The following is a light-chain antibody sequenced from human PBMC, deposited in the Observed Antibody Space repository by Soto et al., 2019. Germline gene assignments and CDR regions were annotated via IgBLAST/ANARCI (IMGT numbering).Light chain of an antibody. CDR2: EVS. J-gene: IGLJ2*01. Sequence: QSALTQPPSASGSPGQSVTISCTGTSSDVGGYNYVSWYQHHPGKAPKLMIYEVSKRPSGVPDRFSGSKSGNTASLTVSGLQAEDEADYYCSSYAGSNHVVFGGGTKLTVL. CDR1: SSDVGGYNY. CDR3: SSYAGSNHVV. V-gene: IGLV2-8*01.